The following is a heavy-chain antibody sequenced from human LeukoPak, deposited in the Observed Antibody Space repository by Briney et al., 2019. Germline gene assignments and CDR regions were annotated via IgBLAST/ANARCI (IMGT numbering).Heavy chain of an antibody. Sequence: PGGSLRLSCAVSGFIFDDYAMHWVRQAPGKGLEWVSGITWGRDNLAYAASVKGRFTISRDNRKNLLHLQMNSLRPDDSAVYYCARAEAGGSYLNWGQGTLVTVSS. D-gene: IGHD1-26*01. J-gene: IGHJ4*02. CDR2: ITWGRDNL. V-gene: IGHV3-9*01. CDR1: GFIFDDYA. CDR3: ARAEAGGSYLN.